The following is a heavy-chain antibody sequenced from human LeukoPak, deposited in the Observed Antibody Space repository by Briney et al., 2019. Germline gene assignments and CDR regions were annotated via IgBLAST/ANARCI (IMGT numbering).Heavy chain of an antibody. D-gene: IGHD4-23*01. J-gene: IGHJ3*02. CDR1: GGSISSSNW. CDR3: ARAKSTVVDAFDI. CDR2: IYHSGST. V-gene: IGHV4-4*02. Sequence: SETLSLTCAVSGGSISSSNWWSWVRQPPGKGLEWIGEIYHSGSTNYNPSLKSRVTISVDKSKNQFSLKLSSVTAADTAVYYCARAKSTVVDAFDIWGQGKMVTVSS.